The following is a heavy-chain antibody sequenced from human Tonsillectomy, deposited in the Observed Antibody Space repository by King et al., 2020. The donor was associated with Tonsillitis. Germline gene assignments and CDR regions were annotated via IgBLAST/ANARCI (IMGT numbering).Heavy chain of an antibody. CDR2: IHPSGGST. Sequence: QLVQSGAEVKKPGASVKVSCKASGYTFTSYFMHWVRQVPGQGLDWMGIIHPSGGSTSYAQKFQDRVTMTRDTYTSTVYMKLSSLRSEDTTVYYCARGGVGTTLYYFDYWGQGTLVTVSS. D-gene: IGHD1-26*01. J-gene: IGHJ4*02. V-gene: IGHV1-46*01. CDR3: ARGGVGTTLYYFDY. CDR1: GYTFTSYF.